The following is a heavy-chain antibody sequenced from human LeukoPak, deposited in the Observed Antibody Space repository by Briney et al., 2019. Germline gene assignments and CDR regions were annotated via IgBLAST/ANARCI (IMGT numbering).Heavy chain of an antibody. CDR3: AKGGSTWYHFDY. CDR2: IWYDGSNK. CDR1: GFTFSSYA. J-gene: IGHJ4*02. D-gene: IGHD6-13*01. V-gene: IGHV3-30*02. Sequence: GGSLRLFCAASGFTFSSYAIHWVRQAPGKGLEWVAFIWYDGSNKYYADSVKGRFTISRDNSENTLYLQMNSLRPEDTAVYYCAKGGSTWYHFDYWGQGTLVTVSS.